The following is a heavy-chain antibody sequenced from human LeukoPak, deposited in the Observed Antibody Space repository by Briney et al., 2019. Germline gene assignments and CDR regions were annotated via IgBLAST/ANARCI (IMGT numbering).Heavy chain of an antibody. V-gene: IGHV3-30*02. D-gene: IGHD4-23*01. J-gene: IGHJ5*02. CDR1: GFTFSSYG. CDR2: IRYDRSNK. Sequence: GGSLRLSCAASGFTFSSYGMHWVRQAPGKGLEWVAFIRYDRSNKYYADSVKGRFTISRDNSKNTLYLQMNSLRAGDTAVYYCAKDLHRWDNWFDPWGQGTLVTVSS. CDR3: AKDLHRWDNWFDP.